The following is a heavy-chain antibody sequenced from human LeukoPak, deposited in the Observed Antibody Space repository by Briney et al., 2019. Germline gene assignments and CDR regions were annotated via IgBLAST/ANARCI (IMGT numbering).Heavy chain of an antibody. CDR3: AKGLRFGELLYLDY. CDR2: ISGSGGSI. J-gene: IGHJ4*02. CDR1: GFTFSSYA. V-gene: IGHV3-23*01. D-gene: IGHD3-10*01. Sequence: GGSLRLSCAASGFTFSSYAMSWVRQAPGKGLEWVSAISGSGGSIYYADSVKGRFTISRDNSKNTLYLQMNSLRAEDTAVYYCAKGLRFGELLYLDYWGQGTLVTVSS.